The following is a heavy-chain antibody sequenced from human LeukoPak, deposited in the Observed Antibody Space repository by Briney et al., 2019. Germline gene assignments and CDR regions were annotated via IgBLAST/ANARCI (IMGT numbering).Heavy chain of an antibody. CDR3: AAAGYISSVVPPFDY. V-gene: IGHV1-46*01. CDR2: INPSGGST. J-gene: IGHJ4*02. Sequence: ASVKVSCKASGYTFTSYYMHWVRQAPGQGLEWMGIINPSGGSTSYAQKFQGRVTMTRDTSTSTVYMELSSLRSEDTAVYYCAAAGYISSVVPPFDYWGQGTLVTVSS. D-gene: IGHD3-22*01. CDR1: GYTFTSYY.